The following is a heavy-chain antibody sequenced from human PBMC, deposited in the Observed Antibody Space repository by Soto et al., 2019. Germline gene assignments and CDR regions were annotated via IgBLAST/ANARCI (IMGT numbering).Heavy chain of an antibody. V-gene: IGHV3-30*18. J-gene: IGHJ6*02. Sequence: GGSLRLSCAASGFTFSSYGMHWVRQAPGKGLEWVAVISYDGSNKYYADSVKGRFTISRDNSKNTLYLQMNSLRAEDTAVYYCAKDSGSCYEYYYYGMDVWGQGTTVTAP. D-gene: IGHD1-26*01. CDR2: ISYDGSNK. CDR1: GFTFSSYG. CDR3: AKDSGSCYEYYYYGMDV.